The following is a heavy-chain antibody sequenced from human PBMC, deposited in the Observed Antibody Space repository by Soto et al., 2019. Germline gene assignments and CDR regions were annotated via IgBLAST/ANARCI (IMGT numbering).Heavy chain of an antibody. D-gene: IGHD6-13*01. CDR3: ATGISNLGF. Sequence: GGSLRLSCAASGFTFSATAMSWVRQAPGEGLEWVSSINNHGHKTYYADSVKGRFTVSRDNSKNTLHLLVNNLRVDDTAVYYCATGISNLGFWGQGTLVTVSS. CDR1: GFTFSATA. V-gene: IGHV3-23*05. CDR2: INNHGHKT. J-gene: IGHJ4*02.